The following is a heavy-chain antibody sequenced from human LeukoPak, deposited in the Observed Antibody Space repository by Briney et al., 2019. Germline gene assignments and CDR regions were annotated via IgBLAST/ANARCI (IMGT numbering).Heavy chain of an antibody. V-gene: IGHV3-30*18. D-gene: IGHD6-19*01. J-gene: IGHJ3*02. CDR3: AKDPVPIAVAGTVGAFDI. CDR2: ISYDGSNK. Sequence: GGSLRPSCAASGFTFSTYAMTWVRQAPGKGLEWVAVISYDGSNKYYADSVKGRFTISRDNSKNTLYLQMNSLRAEDTAVYYCAKDPVPIAVAGTVGAFDIWGQGTMVTVSS. CDR1: GFTFSTYA.